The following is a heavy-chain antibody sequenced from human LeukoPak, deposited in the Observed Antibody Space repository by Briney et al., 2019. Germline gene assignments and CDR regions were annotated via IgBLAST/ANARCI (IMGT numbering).Heavy chain of an antibody. CDR2: INPNSGGT. D-gene: IGHD3-3*01. CDR3: ARGGYDFAYYYYGMDV. V-gene: IGHV1-2*06. CDR1: GYTFTGYY. Sequence: ASVKVSCTASGYTFTGYYVHWVRQAPGQGLEWMGRINPNSGGTNYAQKFQGRVTMTRDTSISTAYMELSRLRSDDTAVYYCARGGYDFAYYYYGMDVWGQGTTVTVSS. J-gene: IGHJ6*02.